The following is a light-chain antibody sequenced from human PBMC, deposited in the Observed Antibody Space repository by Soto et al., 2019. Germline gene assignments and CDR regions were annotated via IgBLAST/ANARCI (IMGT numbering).Light chain of an antibody. CDR2: GSS. J-gene: IGKJ5*01. V-gene: IGKV3-20*01. Sequence: ETVLTQSPGTLSLSPGERATLSCRASQTVSSYLTWYQQRPGQAPRLLIYGSSKRAAGIPGRFSGSGSGTDLPLTISILKPEDLALFYCQLYCISPITFVQGTRLEIK. CDR1: QTVSSY. CDR3: QLYCISPIT.